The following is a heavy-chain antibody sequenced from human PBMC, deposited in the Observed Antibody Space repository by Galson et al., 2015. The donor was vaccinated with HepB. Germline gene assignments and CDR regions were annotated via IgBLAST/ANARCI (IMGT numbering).Heavy chain of an antibody. CDR3: ARGPVLRFLEWLLSSPTTYYYYGMDV. Sequence: VKVSCKASGYTFTSYDINWVRQATGQGLEWMGWMNPNSGNTGYAQKFQGRVTMTRNTSISTAYMELSSLRSEDTAVYYCARGPVLRFLEWLLSSPTTYYYYGMDVWGQGTTVTVSS. V-gene: IGHV1-8*01. J-gene: IGHJ6*02. CDR2: MNPNSGNT. CDR1: GYTFTSYD. D-gene: IGHD3-3*01.